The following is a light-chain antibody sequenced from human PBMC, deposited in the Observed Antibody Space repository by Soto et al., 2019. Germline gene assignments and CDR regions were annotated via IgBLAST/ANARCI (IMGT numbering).Light chain of an antibody. CDR3: GTWDSSLNAWV. CDR1: SSNIGINY. V-gene: IGLV1-51*01. Sequence: QSVLTQPPSVSAAPGQKVTISCSGRSSNIGINYVSWYQQLPGTAPKLLIYDNNNRPSGIPDRFSGSKSGTSATLGISGLQTGDEADYYCGTWDSSLNAWVFGGGTQLTVL. J-gene: IGLJ3*02. CDR2: DNN.